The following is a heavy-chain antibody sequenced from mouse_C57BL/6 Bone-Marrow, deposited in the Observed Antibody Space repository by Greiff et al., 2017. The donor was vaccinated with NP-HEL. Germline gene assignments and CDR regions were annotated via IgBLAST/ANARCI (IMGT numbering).Heavy chain of an antibody. Sequence: DVKLVESGGGLVQPGGSLKLSCAASGFTFSDYYMYWVRQTPEKRLEWVAYISNGGGSTYYPDTVKGRFTISRDNAKNTLYLQMSRLKSEDTAMYYCARHNWEAWFAYWGQGTLVTVSA. CDR1: GFTFSDYY. J-gene: IGHJ3*01. CDR2: ISNGGGST. V-gene: IGHV5-12*01. D-gene: IGHD4-1*01. CDR3: ARHNWEAWFAY.